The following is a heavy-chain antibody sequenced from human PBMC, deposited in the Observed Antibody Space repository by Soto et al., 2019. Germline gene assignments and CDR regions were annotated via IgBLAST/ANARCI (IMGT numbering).Heavy chain of an antibody. V-gene: IGHV1-3*01. J-gene: IGHJ6*02. CDR1: GYTFTNYA. D-gene: IGHD1-26*01. CDR2: IHAGNGNT. Sequence: ASVKVSCKASGYTFTNYAIHWVRQAPGQRLEWMGWIHAGNGNTKYSQTFQGRVTITRDTSASTAYMELSSLSSDDTSDYYCARAPRSSGNYYYAMDVWGQGTTVTVSS. CDR3: ARAPRSSGNYYYAMDV.